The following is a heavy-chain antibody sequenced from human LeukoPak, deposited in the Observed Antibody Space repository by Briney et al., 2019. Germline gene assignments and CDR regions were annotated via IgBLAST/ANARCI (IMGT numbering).Heavy chain of an antibody. CDR1: GFSFSSYA. CDR2: ISGSGGNT. Sequence: PGGSLRLSCAASGFSFSSYAMSWVRQAPGKGLEWVSAISGSGGNTYYADSVRGRFTISRDNSKNTLYIKMNSLRAEDTAIYYCAKVSWANYFDYWGQGTMVTVSS. V-gene: IGHV3-23*01. CDR3: AKVSWANYFDY. D-gene: IGHD6-13*01. J-gene: IGHJ4*02.